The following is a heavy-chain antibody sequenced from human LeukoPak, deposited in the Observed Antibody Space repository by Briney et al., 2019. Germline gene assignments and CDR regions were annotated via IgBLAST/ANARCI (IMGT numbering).Heavy chain of an antibody. D-gene: IGHD7-27*01. CDR2: ISYDGSNI. J-gene: IGHJ4*02. Sequence: GGSLRLSCAASGFTFSIYGMHWVRQAPGKGLEWVAVISYDGSNIYYADSVKGRFTISRDSSKNTLYLQMNSLRAEDTAVYYCAKSGRNWAYLEYWGQGTLVTVSS. CDR1: GFTFSIYG. CDR3: AKSGRNWAYLEY. V-gene: IGHV3-30*18.